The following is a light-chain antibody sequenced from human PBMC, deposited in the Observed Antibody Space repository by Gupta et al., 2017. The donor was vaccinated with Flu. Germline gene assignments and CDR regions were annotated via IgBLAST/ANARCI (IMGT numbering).Light chain of an antibody. Sequence: SPANLSLSPGERATRSCRDSQSVSSYLEWYQQKPGQAPRLLIYDASNRAIGIPDRFSGSGSGKDFTLTSSSREHEDFAVYYGQQRSNSSTFGQGTKMEI. V-gene: IGKV3-11*01. CDR3: QQRSNSST. CDR1: QSVSSY. J-gene: IGKJ2*01. CDR2: DAS.